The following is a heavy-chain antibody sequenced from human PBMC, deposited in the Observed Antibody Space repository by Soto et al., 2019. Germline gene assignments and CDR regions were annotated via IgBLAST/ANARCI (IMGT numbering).Heavy chain of an antibody. V-gene: IGHV1-69*13. CDR3: ARMQGYCSSTSCYRGRGYYYSGMDV. D-gene: IGHD2-2*01. CDR2: IIPIFGTA. CDR1: GGTFSSYA. Sequence: SVKVSCKASGGTFSSYAISWVRQAPGQGLEWMGGIIPIFGTANYAQKFQGRVTITADESTSTAYMELSSLRSEDTAVYYCARMQGYCSSTSCYRGRGYYYSGMDVWGQGTTVTVSS. J-gene: IGHJ6*02.